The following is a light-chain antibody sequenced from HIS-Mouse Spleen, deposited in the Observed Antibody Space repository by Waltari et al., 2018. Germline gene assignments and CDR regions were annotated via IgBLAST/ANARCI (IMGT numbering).Light chain of an antibody. CDR2: EGS. V-gene: IGLV2-23*01. J-gene: IGLJ2*01. CDR1: SSDVGSYNR. Sequence: QSALTQPASVSGSPGQSITISCTGTSSDVGSYNRSPWYQQHPGKAPKLMIYEGSKRPSGVSNRFSGSKSGNTASLTISGLQAEDEADYYCCSYAGSSTVVFGGGTKLTVL. CDR3: CSYAGSSTVV.